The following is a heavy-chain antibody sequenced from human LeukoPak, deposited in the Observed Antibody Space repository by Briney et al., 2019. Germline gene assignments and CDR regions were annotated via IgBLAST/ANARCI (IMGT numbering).Heavy chain of an antibody. CDR2: IYYSGST. Sequence: SSQTLSLTCTVSGGSISSGDYYWSWIRQPPGKGLEWIGYIYYSGSTYYNPSLKSRVTISVDTSKNQFSLKLSSVTAADTAVYYCASLWYQLLEFGWFDPWGQGTLVTVSS. CDR3: ASLWYQLLEFGWFDP. CDR1: GGSISSGDYY. J-gene: IGHJ5*02. D-gene: IGHD2-2*01. V-gene: IGHV4-30-4*08.